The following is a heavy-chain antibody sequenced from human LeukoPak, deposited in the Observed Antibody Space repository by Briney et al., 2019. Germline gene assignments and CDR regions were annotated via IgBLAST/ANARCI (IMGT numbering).Heavy chain of an antibody. CDR3: ARDPGLRLDL. V-gene: IGHV3-66*01. Sequence: GGSLRPSCAASGFTVISNYMSWVRQAPGKGLEWVSVIYSGGNTYYADSVKGRFTISRDNSKNTLYLQMNSLRAEDTAVYFCARDPGLRLDLWGQGTLLTVSS. CDR2: IYSGGNT. CDR1: GFTVISNY. J-gene: IGHJ4*02. D-gene: IGHD3-3*01.